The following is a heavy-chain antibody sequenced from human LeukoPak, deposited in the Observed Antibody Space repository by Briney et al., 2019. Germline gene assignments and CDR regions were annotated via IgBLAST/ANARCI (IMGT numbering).Heavy chain of an antibody. D-gene: IGHD1-26*01. CDR3: ASAIVGAPSPDY. Sequence: GESLKISCKGSGYSFTNFWIGWVLQMPGKGLEWMGVIYPGDSDTRYSPSFRGQVTISADKSISTAYLQWSSLKASDTAMYYCASAIVGAPSPDYWGQGTLVTVSS. CDR1: GYSFTNFW. V-gene: IGHV5-51*01. CDR2: IYPGDSDT. J-gene: IGHJ4*02.